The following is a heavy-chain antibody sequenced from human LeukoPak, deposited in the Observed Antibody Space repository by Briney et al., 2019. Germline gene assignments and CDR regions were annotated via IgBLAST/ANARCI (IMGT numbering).Heavy chain of an antibody. CDR2: IYYSGST. J-gene: IGHJ6*03. D-gene: IGHD3-3*01. Sequence: SETLSLTCTVSGGSISSYYWSWIRQPPGKGLEWIGYIYYSGSTNYNPSLKSRVTISVDTSKNQFSLKLSSVTAADTAVYYCAREGVYDFWSGYYEVGRNYMDVWGKGTTVTVSS. V-gene: IGHV4-59*12. CDR3: AREGVYDFWSGYYEVGRNYMDV. CDR1: GGSISSYY.